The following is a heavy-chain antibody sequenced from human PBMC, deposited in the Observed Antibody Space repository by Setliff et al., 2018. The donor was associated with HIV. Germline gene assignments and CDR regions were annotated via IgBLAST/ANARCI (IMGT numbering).Heavy chain of an antibody. CDR3: ARAFSKLLIDY. CDR2: IKQDGSEK. CDR1: GFTFSTYW. D-gene: IGHD2-15*01. J-gene: IGHJ4*02. V-gene: IGHV3-7*01. Sequence: LRLSCAASGFTFSTYWMSWVRQAPGKGLEWVASIKQDGSEKYYVDSVKGRFTISRDNAKNSLYLQMNSLRAEDTAVYYCARAFSKLLIDYWGQGTLVTVSS.